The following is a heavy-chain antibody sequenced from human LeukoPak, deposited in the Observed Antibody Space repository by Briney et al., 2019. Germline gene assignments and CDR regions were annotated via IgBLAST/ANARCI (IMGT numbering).Heavy chain of an antibody. CDR3: ASLIEYSSSWPIDY. D-gene: IGHD6-13*01. CDR2: IYYSGST. V-gene: IGHV4-39*07. Sequence: PSETLSLTCTVSGGSISSSIYYWGWIGQSPGKGLEWIGSIYYSGSTYYNPSLKSRVTISVDTSKNQFSLKLSSVTAADTAVYYCASLIEYSSSWPIDYWGQGTLVTVSS. J-gene: IGHJ4*02. CDR1: GGSISSSIYY.